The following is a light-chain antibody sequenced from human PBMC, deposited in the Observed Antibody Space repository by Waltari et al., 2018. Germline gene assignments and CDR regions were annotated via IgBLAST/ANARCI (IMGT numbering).Light chain of an antibody. V-gene: IGKV1-5*03. J-gene: IGKJ3*01. CDR3: QQYNSYPFT. CDR1: QSISNG. CDR2: KAS. Sequence: DIQMTQSPSTLSASVGDRVTITCRASQSISNGWAWYHQKPGRAPRLLIHKASSLESGVPSRFSGSGSGTEFTFTISSLQPDDFATYYCQQYNSYPFTFGPGTKVDVK.